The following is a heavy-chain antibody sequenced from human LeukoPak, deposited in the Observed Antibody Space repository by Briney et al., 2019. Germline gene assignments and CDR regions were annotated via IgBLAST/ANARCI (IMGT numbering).Heavy chain of an antibody. CDR2: INHSGST. Sequence: SETLSLICAVYGGSFSGYYWSWIRQPPGKGLEWIGEINHSGSTNYNPSLKSRVTISVDTSKNQFSLKLSSVTAADTAVYYCARGPGIAVADLDYWGQGTLVTVSS. CDR3: ARGPGIAVADLDY. V-gene: IGHV4-34*01. J-gene: IGHJ4*02. D-gene: IGHD6-19*01. CDR1: GGSFSGYY.